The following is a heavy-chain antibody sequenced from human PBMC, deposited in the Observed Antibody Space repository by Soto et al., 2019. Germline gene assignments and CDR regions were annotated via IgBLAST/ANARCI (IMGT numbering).Heavy chain of an antibody. CDR2: VYYSGST. Sequence: SETLSLTCTVSGASVNSENSYWSWIRQPPGKGLEWIGYVYYSGSTNYNPSLKSRATISLDTYRNQFSLKMTSMTPADTAFYYCARGVFRFLQWFDPWGQGTLVTVSS. D-gene: IGHD3-3*01. J-gene: IGHJ5*02. CDR1: GASVNSENSY. V-gene: IGHV4-61*01. CDR3: ARGVFRFLQWFDP.